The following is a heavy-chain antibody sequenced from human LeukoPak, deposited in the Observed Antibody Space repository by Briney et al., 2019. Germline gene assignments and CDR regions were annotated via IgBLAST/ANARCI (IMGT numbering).Heavy chain of an antibody. CDR1: GFTFSSYG. Sequence: GGSLRLSCAASGFTFSSYGMHWVRQAPGKGLEWVAVISYDGSNKYYADSVKGRFTISRGNSKNTLYLQMNSLRAEDTAVYYCAKDITMVRGVIITWTSDAFDIWGQGTMVTVSS. CDR2: ISYDGSNK. CDR3: AKDITMVRGVIITWTSDAFDI. J-gene: IGHJ3*02. D-gene: IGHD3-10*01. V-gene: IGHV3-30*18.